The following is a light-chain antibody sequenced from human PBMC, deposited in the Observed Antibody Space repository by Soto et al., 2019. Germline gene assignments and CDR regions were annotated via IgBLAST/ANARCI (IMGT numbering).Light chain of an antibody. Sequence: QSALTQPASVSGSPGQSITISCTGTSSDVGTYNLVSWYQQHPGKAPKLFIYDVSNRPSSISNRFSGSKSGNTATLTISGLQAEDEAFYYCSSYTNSSTLVFGGGTKVTVL. V-gene: IGLV2-14*02. CDR2: DVS. CDR3: SSYTNSSTLV. J-gene: IGLJ3*02. CDR1: SSDVGTYNL.